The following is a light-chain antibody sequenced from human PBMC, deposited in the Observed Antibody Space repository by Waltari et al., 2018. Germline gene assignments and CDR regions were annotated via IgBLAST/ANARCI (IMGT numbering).Light chain of an antibody. CDR2: DAS. Sequence: EIVLTQFPATLSLSPGERATLSCRASQSVSSYLAWYQQKPGHAPRLLIYDASNRATGIPARFSGSGSGTDFTLTISSLEPEDFAVYYCQQRSSWPSITFGQGTRLEIK. CDR1: QSVSSY. CDR3: QQRSSWPSIT. V-gene: IGKV3-11*01. J-gene: IGKJ5*01.